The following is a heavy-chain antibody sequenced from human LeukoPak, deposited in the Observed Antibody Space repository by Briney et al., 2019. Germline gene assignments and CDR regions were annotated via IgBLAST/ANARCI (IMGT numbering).Heavy chain of an antibody. D-gene: IGHD6-19*01. CDR3: ARMRLGSVAGFFGY. V-gene: IGHV1-18*01. CDR1: GYTFTSYG. Sequence: GASVKVSCKASGYTFTSYGISWVRQAPGQGLEWMGWISAYNGNTNYAQKLQGRATMTTDTSTSTAYMELRSLRSDDTAVYYCARMRLGSVAGFFGYWGQGTLVTVSS. J-gene: IGHJ4*02. CDR2: ISAYNGNT.